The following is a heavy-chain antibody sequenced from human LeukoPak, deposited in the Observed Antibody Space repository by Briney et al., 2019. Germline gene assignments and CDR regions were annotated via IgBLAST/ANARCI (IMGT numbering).Heavy chain of an antibody. CDR2: ISAYNGNT. CDR1: GYTFTSYG. J-gene: IGHJ4*02. Sequence: ASVKVSCRASGYTFTSYGISWVRQAPGQGLEWMGWISAYNGNTDYAQKLQGRVTMTTDTSTSTAYMELRSLRSDDTAVYYCARVRGSYYVFDYWGQGTLVTVSS. CDR3: ARVRGSYYVFDY. V-gene: IGHV1-18*01. D-gene: IGHD1-26*01.